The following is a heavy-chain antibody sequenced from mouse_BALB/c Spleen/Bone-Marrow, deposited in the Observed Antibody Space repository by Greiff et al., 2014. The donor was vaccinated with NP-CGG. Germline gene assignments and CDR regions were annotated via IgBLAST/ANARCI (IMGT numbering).Heavy chain of an antibody. Sequence: LQQSGSELVRPGGSVKLTCKASGYTFTNYWVHWVKQRPGQGPEWIGNIYPGSGSTNYDEKFKRKATLTVDTSSTTAYMQLSSPTTEDSAVYYCTRDKATPYYAMDYWGQGTSVTVSS. J-gene: IGHJ4*01. V-gene: IGHV1S22*01. CDR2: IYPGSGST. CDR1: GYTFTNYW. CDR3: TRDKATPYYAMDY. D-gene: IGHD6-1*01.